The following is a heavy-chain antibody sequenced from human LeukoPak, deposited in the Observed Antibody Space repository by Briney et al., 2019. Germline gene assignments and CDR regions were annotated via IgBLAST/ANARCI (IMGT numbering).Heavy chain of an antibody. CDR1: GGSISSGGYS. D-gene: IGHD3-22*01. V-gene: IGHV4-30-2*01. Sequence: PSETLSLTCAVSGGSISSGGYSWSWIRQPPGKGLEWIGYIYRSGSTYYNPSLKSRVTISVDRSKNQFSLKLSSVTAADTAVYYCARGGDSSGYPFDYWGQGTLVTVSS. CDR3: ARGGDSSGYPFDY. J-gene: IGHJ4*02. CDR2: IYRSGST.